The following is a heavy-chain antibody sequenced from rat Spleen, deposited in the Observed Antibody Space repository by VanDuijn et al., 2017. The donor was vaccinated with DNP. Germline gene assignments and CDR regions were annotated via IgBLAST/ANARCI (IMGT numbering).Heavy chain of an antibody. CDR1: GFIFSNYW. CDR3: TREDYYSSYY. CDR2: IRNTGDHT. J-gene: IGHJ2*01. D-gene: IGHD1-2*01. V-gene: IGHV5-31*01. Sequence: EVKLVESGGGLVQPGRSLKLSCAASGFIFSNYWMTWIRQAPGKGLEWVASIRNTGDHTYYSDSVKGRFSLSRDNAKSILYLQLNSLRSEDTATYYCTREDYYSSYYWGQGVMVTVSS.